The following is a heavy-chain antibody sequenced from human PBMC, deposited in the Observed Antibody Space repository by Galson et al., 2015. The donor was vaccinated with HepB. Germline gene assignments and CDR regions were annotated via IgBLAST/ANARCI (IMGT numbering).Heavy chain of an antibody. J-gene: IGHJ6*02. CDR2: ISGSGGST. CDR3: AKDSPEWYSSSWYGTVYYYYGMDV. CDR1: GFTFSSYA. D-gene: IGHD6-13*01. Sequence: SLRLSCAASGFTFSSYAMSWVRQAPGKGLEWVSAISGSGGSTYYADSVKGRFTISRDNSKNTLYLQMNSLRAEDTAVYYCAKDSPEWYSSSWYGTVYYYYGMDVWGQGTTVTVSS. V-gene: IGHV3-23*01.